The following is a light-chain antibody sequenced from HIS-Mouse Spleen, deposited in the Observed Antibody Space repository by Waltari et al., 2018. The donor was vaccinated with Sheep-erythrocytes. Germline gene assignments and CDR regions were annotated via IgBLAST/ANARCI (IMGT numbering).Light chain of an antibody. V-gene: IGKV4-1*01. Sequence: DIVMTQSPDSLAGSLGETATIHCTSSQSVLYSSNNKNYLAWYQQKPGQPPKLLIYWASTRESGVPDRFSGSGSGTDFTLTISSLQAEDVAVYYCQQYYSTLTFGGGTKVEIK. J-gene: IGKJ4*01. CDR2: WAS. CDR1: QSVLYSSNNKNY. CDR3: QQYYSTLT.